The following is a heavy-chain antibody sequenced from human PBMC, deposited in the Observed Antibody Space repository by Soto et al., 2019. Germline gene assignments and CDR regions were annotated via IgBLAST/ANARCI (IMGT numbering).Heavy chain of an antibody. V-gene: IGHV1-46*01. CDR1: GYTFTSYY. CDR2: INPSGGST. Sequence: ASVKVSCKASGYTFTSYYMHWVRQAPGQGLEWMGIINPSGGSTSYAQKFQGRVTMTRDTSTSTVYMELSSLRSEDTAVYYCARDRGRDIVVVPAAKGNYYYYGMDVRGQGTTVTVSS. J-gene: IGHJ6*02. D-gene: IGHD2-2*01. CDR3: ARDRGRDIVVVPAAKGNYYYYGMDV.